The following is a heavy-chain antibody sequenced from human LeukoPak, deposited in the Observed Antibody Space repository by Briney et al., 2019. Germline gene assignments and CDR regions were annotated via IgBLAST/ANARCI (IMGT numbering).Heavy chain of an antibody. Sequence: PGGSLRLSCAASGFTFSDYYMSWIRQAPGKGLEWVSYISSSGSTIYYADSVKGRFTISRDNAKNSLYLQMNSLRAEDTALYYCAKGDTAMGDYYYYGMDVWGQGTTVTVSS. CDR1: GFTFSDYY. V-gene: IGHV3-11*01. CDR3: AKGDTAMGDYYYYGMDV. CDR2: ISSSGSTI. D-gene: IGHD5-18*01. J-gene: IGHJ6*02.